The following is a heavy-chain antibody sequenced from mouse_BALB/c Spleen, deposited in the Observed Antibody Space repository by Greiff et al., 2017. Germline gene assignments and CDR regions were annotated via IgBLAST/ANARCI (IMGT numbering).Heavy chain of an antibody. J-gene: IGHJ4*01. Sequence: VQRVESGHGLVQPSQSLSITCTVSGFSLTSYGVHWVRQSPGKGLEWLGVIWSGGSTDYNAAFISRLSISKDNSKSQVFFKMNSLQANDTAIYYCASNYDYAMDYWGQGTSVTVS. CDR2: IWSGGST. CDR3: ASNYDYAMDY. D-gene: IGHD1-1*01. CDR1: GFSLTSYG. V-gene: IGHV2-2*02.